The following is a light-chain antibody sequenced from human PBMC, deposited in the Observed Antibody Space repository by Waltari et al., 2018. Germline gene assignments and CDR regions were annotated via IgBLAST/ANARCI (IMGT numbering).Light chain of an antibody. CDR1: SSNTGLNS. Sequence: QFVLNQSPSASGTPGQRVNSSCSGSSSNTGLNSIYWYQQLPGAPPKLLISKNNQRSSGVPDRFSASKSGTSASLAISGLRSEDEADYFCAARDDSLNWVFGGGTKLTVL. J-gene: IGLJ3*02. CDR2: KNN. CDR3: AARDDSLNWV. V-gene: IGLV1-47*01.